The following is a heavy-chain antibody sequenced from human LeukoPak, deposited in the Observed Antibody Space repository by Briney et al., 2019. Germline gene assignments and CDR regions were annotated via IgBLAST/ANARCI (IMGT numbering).Heavy chain of an antibody. J-gene: IGHJ5*02. CDR1: GFTFSSYA. CDR2: ISGSGGST. Sequence: GGSLRLSCAASGFTFSSYAMSWVRQAPGKGLEWVSAISGSGGSTYYADSVKGRFTISGDNSKNTLYLQMNSLRAEDTAVYYCAKDGIGSYYYDSSGYYYVSWFDPWGQGTLVTVSS. V-gene: IGHV3-23*01. CDR3: AKDGIGSYYYDSSGYYYVSWFDP. D-gene: IGHD3-22*01.